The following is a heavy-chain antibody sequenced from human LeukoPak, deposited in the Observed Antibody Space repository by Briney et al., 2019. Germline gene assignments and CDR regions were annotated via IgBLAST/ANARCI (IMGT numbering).Heavy chain of an antibody. CDR1: GYTFTTYA. J-gene: IGHJ5*02. CDR3: ARAPYDFLTGFSLNWFDP. V-gene: IGHV1-3*04. D-gene: IGHD3-9*01. Sequence: GASVKVSCKASGYTFTTYAIHWVRQAPGQRLAWMGWINSDNGNTKYSQKFQGRVTITRNTSTYTAYMELRSLTSADTAKYFCARAPYDFLTGFSLNWFDPWGQGTLVTVSS. CDR2: INSDNGNT.